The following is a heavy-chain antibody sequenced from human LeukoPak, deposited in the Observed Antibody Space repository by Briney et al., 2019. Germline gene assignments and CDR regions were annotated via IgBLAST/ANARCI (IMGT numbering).Heavy chain of an antibody. V-gene: IGHV1-2*02. D-gene: IGHD2-21*02. Sequence: GASVKVSCKASGYTFTGYYMHWVRQAPGQGLEWMGWISPNSGGTNYAQKFQGRVTMTRDTSISTAYMELSRLRSDDTAVYYCARDGTAISEALFDYWGQGTLVTVSS. J-gene: IGHJ4*02. CDR2: ISPNSGGT. CDR3: ARDGTAISEALFDY. CDR1: GYTFTGYY.